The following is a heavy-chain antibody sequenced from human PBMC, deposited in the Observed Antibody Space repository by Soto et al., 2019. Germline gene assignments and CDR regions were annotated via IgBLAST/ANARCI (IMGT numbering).Heavy chain of an antibody. CDR2: IWYDGSNK. CDR1: GFTFSSYG. J-gene: IGHJ4*02. CDR3: ARSQFPNYYDSSGYLPPSIDY. D-gene: IGHD3-22*01. V-gene: IGHV3-33*01. Sequence: GGSLRLSCAASGFTFSSYGMHWVRQAPGKGLEWVAVIWYDGSNKYYADSVKGRFTISRDNSKNTLYLQMNSLRAEDTAVYYCARSQFPNYYDSSGYLPPSIDYWGQGTLVTVSS.